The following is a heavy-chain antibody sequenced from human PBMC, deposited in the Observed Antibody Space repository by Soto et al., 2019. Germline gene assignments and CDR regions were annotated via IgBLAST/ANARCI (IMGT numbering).Heavy chain of an antibody. CDR2: INHSGST. Sequence: LEIRSLACGVYGGSFRGYYWSWIRQPPGKGVEWIGEINHSGSTNYNPSLKSRVTISVDTSKNQFSLKLSSVTAADTAVYYCAPDAHYYGSGSLRYDYWGDGILVTDS. CDR1: GGSFRGYY. CDR3: APDAHYYGSGSLRYDY. D-gene: IGHD3-10*01. V-gene: IGHV4-34*01. J-gene: IGHJ4*01.